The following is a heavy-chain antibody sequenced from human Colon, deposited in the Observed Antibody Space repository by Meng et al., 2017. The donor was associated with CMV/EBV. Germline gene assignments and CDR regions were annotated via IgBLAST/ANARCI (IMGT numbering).Heavy chain of an antibody. V-gene: IGHV3-23*01. Sequence: GESLKISCAASGFTFSSYAMSWVRQAPGKGLEWVSAISGSGGSTYYADSVKGRFTISRDNSKNTLYLQMNSLRAEDTAVYYCAGLGYSSSWPYFDYWGQGTPVTVSS. CDR1: GFTFSSYA. CDR2: ISGSGGST. CDR3: AGLGYSSSWPYFDY. J-gene: IGHJ4*02. D-gene: IGHD6-13*01.